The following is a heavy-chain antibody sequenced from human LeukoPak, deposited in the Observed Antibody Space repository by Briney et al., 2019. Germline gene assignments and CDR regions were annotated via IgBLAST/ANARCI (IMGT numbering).Heavy chain of an antibody. CDR1: GFTFSSYS. CDR3: ARELALLTGDDGLDY. CDR2: ISSSSSYI. Sequence: SGGSLRLSCAASGFTFSSYSMNWVRQAPGKGLEWVSSISSSSSYIYYADSVKGRFTISRDNAKNSLYLQMNSLRAEDTAVYYCARELALLTGDDGLDYWGQGTLVTVSS. J-gene: IGHJ4*02. D-gene: IGHD7-27*01. V-gene: IGHV3-21*01.